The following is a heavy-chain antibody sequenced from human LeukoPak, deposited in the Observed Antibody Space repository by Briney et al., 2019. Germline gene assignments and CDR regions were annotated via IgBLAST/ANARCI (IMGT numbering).Heavy chain of an antibody. D-gene: IGHD6-19*01. V-gene: IGHV3-73*01. CDR2: IGSKANSYAT. CDR1: GFTFSASA. CDR3: TRHSEGSGLGDY. J-gene: IGHJ4*02. Sequence: GGSLRLSCAASGFTFSASALHWVRQASGKGLEWVGRIGSKANSYATAYAASVKGRFTISRDDSKNTAYLQMNSLKTEDTAVYYCTRHSEGSGLGDYWGQGTLVTVSS.